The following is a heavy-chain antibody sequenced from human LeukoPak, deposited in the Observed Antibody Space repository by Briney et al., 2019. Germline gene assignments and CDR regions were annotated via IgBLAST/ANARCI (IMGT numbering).Heavy chain of an antibody. Sequence: GGSLRLSCAASGFTFSSYAMSWVRQAPGKGLEWVSAISGSGGSAYYADSVKGRFTISRDNSKNTLYLQMNSLRAEDTAVYYCAKVKGRGYNWNYYFDYWGQGTLVTVSS. D-gene: IGHD1-7*01. CDR3: AKVKGRGYNWNYYFDY. CDR2: ISGSGGSA. CDR1: GFTFSSYA. V-gene: IGHV3-23*01. J-gene: IGHJ4*02.